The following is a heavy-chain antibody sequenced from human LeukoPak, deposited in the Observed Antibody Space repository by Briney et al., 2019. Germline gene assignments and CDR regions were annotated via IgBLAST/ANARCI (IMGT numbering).Heavy chain of an antibody. CDR2: IKQDGSEK. J-gene: IGHJ4*02. V-gene: IGHV3-7*01. Sequence: GGSLSLSCAASGFTFSSYWMSWVRQAPGKGLEWVANIKQDGSEKYYVDSVKGRFTISRDNAKNSLYLQMTSLRAEDTALYYCTIIYYDFWSGCPDYWGQGTLVTVSS. CDR1: GFTFSSYW. D-gene: IGHD3-3*01. CDR3: TIIYYDFWSGCPDY.